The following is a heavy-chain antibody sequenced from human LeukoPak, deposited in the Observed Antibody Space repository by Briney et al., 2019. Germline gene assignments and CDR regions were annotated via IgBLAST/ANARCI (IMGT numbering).Heavy chain of an antibody. V-gene: IGHV3-30*18. Sequence: PGRSLRLSCAASGFTFSSYGMHWVRQAPGKGLEWVAVISYDGSNKYYADSVKGRFTISRDNSKNTLYLQMNGLRAEDTAVYYCAKVSRGDWGQGTLVTVSS. CDR2: ISYDGSNK. J-gene: IGHJ4*02. CDR3: AKVSRGD. CDR1: GFTFSSYG.